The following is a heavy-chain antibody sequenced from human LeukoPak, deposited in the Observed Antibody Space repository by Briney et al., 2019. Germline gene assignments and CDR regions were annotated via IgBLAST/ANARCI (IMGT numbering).Heavy chain of an antibody. CDR2: IYYNGKT. CDR3: ARTVDYYYYMDV. CDR1: GGSISSSSYY. D-gene: IGHD4-23*01. Sequence: PSETLSLTCTVSGGSISSSSYYWGWIRQPPGKGLEWIGSIYYNGKTYYNPSLKSRITISVDTSKNQFSLKVSSVTAADTAVYYCARTVDYYYYMDVWGKGITVTVSS. J-gene: IGHJ6*03. V-gene: IGHV4-39*01.